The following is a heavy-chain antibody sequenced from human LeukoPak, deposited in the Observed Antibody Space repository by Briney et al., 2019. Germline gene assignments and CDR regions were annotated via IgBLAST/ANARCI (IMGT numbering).Heavy chain of an antibody. J-gene: IGHJ3*02. Sequence: PGGSLRLSCAASGFTFSSYGLHWVRQAPGKGLEWVAFIRYDGSNKYYGDSVKGRFTISRDNSKNTLYLQMNSLRAEDTAVYYCARIPGIAVAGGDAFDIWGQGTMVTVSS. CDR2: IRYDGSNK. CDR3: ARIPGIAVAGGDAFDI. V-gene: IGHV3-30*02. D-gene: IGHD6-19*01. CDR1: GFTFSSYG.